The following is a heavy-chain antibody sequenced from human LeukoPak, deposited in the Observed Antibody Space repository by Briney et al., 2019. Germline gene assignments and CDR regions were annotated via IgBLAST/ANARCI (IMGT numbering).Heavy chain of an antibody. V-gene: IGHV4-39*01. CDR3: ARHADSSGYLDAFDI. J-gene: IGHJ3*02. CDR2: IYYSGST. CDR1: GGSISSSSYS. Sequence: PSETLSLTCTVSGGSISSSSYSWGCIRQPPGKGLEWIGSIYYSGSTNYNPSLESRVTISVDTSKNQFSLKLSSVTAADTAVYYCARHADSSGYLDAFDIWGQGTVVTVSS. D-gene: IGHD3-22*01.